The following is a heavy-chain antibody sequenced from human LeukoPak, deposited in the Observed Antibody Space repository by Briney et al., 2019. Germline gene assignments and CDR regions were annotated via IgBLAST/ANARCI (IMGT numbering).Heavy chain of an antibody. J-gene: IGHJ3*02. CDR2: ISSSGSTI. CDR1: GFTFSSYE. D-gene: IGHD1-26*01. Sequence: GGSLRLSCAASGFTFSSYEMNWVRQAPGKGLEWVSYISSSGSTIYYADSVKGRFTISRDNSKNTLYLQMNSLRAEDTAVYYCAKEAGGGLLHAFDIWGQGTMVTVS. CDR3: AKEAGGGLLHAFDI. V-gene: IGHV3-48*03.